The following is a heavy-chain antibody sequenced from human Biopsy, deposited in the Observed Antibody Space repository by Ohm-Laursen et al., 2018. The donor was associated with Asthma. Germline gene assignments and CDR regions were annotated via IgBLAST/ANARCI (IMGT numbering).Heavy chain of an antibody. CDR3: ARTYYDFLTGQVNDAFGI. CDR2: INAGNGNT. D-gene: IGHD3-9*01. CDR1: GYTFINYA. Sequence: ASVKVSCKASGYTFINYAIHWVRQAPGQRLEWMGWINAGNGNTKYSQKFQGRVTITRDSSASTAYMDLSSLRSEDTAVYYCARTYYDFLTGQVNDAFGIWGQGTVVTVSS. J-gene: IGHJ3*02. V-gene: IGHV1-3*01.